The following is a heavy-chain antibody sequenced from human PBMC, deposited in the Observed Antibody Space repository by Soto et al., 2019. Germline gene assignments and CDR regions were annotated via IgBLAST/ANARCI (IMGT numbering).Heavy chain of an antibody. CDR1: GGSVSSGSYY. CDR2: IYYSGST. J-gene: IGHJ4*02. Sequence: QVQLQESGPGVVEPSETLSLTCTVSGGSVSSGSYYWSWIRQPPGKGLEWIGYIYYSGSTNYNPSLKSRVTISVDTSKNQFSLKLSSVTAADTAVYYCARDRGSYYGIDYWGQGTLVTVSS. D-gene: IGHD1-26*01. V-gene: IGHV4-61*01. CDR3: ARDRGSYYGIDY.